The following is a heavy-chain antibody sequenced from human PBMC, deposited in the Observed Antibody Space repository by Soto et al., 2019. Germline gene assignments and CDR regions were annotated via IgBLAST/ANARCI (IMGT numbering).Heavy chain of an antibody. CDR3: AREFFGGRGVDY. CDR2: IYYSGNT. J-gene: IGHJ4*02. CDR1: GVSISTYY. D-gene: IGHD3-3*01. Sequence: QVQLQESGPGLVKASETLSLTCTVSGVSISTYYWSWIRQPPGKGLEWIGYIYYSGNTNYNPSFKSRVTMSVDTSKNQFSLKLTSVTPADSAIYYCAREFFGGRGVDYWGQGTLVTVSS. V-gene: IGHV4-59*01.